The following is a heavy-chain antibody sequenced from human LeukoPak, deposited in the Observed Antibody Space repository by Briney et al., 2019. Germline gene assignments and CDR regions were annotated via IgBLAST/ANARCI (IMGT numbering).Heavy chain of an antibody. Sequence: SETLSLTCTVSGGSISSYYWSWIRQPPGKGLEWIGYIYYSGSTNYNPSLKSRVTISVDTSKNQFSLKLSSVTAADTAVYHCARHGTMVRGGFDYWGQGTLVTVSS. V-gene: IGHV4-59*01. CDR2: IYYSGST. D-gene: IGHD3-10*01. J-gene: IGHJ4*02. CDR3: ARHGTMVRGGFDY. CDR1: GGSISSYY.